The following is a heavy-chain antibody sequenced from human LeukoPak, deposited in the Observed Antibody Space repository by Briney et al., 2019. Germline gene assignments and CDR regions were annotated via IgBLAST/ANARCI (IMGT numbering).Heavy chain of an antibody. J-gene: IGHJ4*02. CDR2: ISSSGSTI. CDR3: AREHYYDSSGYLD. CDR1: GFTFSSYE. V-gene: IGHV3-48*03. D-gene: IGHD3-22*01. Sequence: PGRSLRLSCAASGFTFSSYEMNWVRQAPGKGLEWVSYISSSGSTIYYADSVKGRFTISRDNAKNSLYLQMNSLRAEDTAVYYCAREHYYDSSGYLDWGQGTLVTVSS.